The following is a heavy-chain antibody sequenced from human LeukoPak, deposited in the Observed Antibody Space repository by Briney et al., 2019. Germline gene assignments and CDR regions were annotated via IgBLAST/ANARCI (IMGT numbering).Heavy chain of an antibody. CDR1: GGTFSSYA. Sequence: SVKVSCKASGGTFSSYAISWVRQAPGQGLEWMGRIIPILGIANYAQKFQGRVTITADKSTSTAYMELSSLRSEDTAVYYCARSSDYGDQFDYWGQGTLVTVSS. V-gene: IGHV1-69*04. CDR3: ARSSDYGDQFDY. J-gene: IGHJ4*02. D-gene: IGHD4-17*01. CDR2: IIPILGIA.